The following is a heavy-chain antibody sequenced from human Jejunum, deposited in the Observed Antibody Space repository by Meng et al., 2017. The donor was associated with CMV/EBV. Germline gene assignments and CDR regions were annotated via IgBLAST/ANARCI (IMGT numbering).Heavy chain of an antibody. CDR3: AKDGGGFLDYYFDT. CDR2: INPNTGDT. V-gene: IGHV1-2*02. J-gene: IGHJ4*02. Sequence: SGYTLIEYYMQWVRQAPGQGLEWMGRINPNTGDTNYAQKFQGRVTMTRDMSINTVYMELTRLRSDDTAVYYCAKDGGGFLDYYFDTWGQGTLVTVSS. CDR1: GYTLIEYY. D-gene: IGHD3-10*01.